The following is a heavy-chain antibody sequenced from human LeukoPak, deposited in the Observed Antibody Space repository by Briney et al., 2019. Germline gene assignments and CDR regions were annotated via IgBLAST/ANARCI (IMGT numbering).Heavy chain of an antibody. Sequence: SETLSLTCAVYGGSFSGYYWSWIRQPAGKGLEWIGRIYASGDTYYNPSLKSRVTMSVDTSKNQFSLKMRSVTAADTAVYYCARDANYYDGSGYYNFDCWGQGTLVTVSS. V-gene: IGHV4-4*07. D-gene: IGHD3-22*01. CDR3: ARDANYYDGSGYYNFDC. CDR2: IYASGDT. CDR1: GGSFSGYY. J-gene: IGHJ4*02.